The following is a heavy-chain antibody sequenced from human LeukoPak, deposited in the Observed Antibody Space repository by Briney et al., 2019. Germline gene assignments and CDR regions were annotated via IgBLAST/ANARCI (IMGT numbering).Heavy chain of an antibody. J-gene: IGHJ4*02. V-gene: IGHV4-59*01. CDR3: ARMKGLDS. Sequence: SETLSLTCTVSGGSISSYYWSWIRQPPGKGLEWIGYIYYSGSTSYNPSLKGRVTISADTSKNQFSLKLNSVTAADTAVYYCARMKGLDSWGQGTLVTVSS. CDR1: GGSISSYY. CDR2: IYYSGST.